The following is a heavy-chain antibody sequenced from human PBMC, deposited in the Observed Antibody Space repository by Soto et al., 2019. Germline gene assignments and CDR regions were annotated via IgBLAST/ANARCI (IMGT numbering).Heavy chain of an antibody. CDR2: INHSGST. CDR3: ARGRGSSSWYRVPPYYFDY. V-gene: IGHV4-34*01. Sequence: SSETLSLTCAVYGGSFSGYYWSWIRQPPGKGLEWIGEINHSGSTNYNPSLKSRVTISVDTSKNQFSLKLSSVTAADTAVYYCARGRGSSSWYRVPPYYFDYWGQGTLVTVSS. CDR1: GGSFSGYY. J-gene: IGHJ4*02. D-gene: IGHD6-13*01.